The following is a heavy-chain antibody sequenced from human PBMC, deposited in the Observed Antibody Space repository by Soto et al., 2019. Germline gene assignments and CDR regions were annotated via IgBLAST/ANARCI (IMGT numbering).Heavy chain of an antibody. CDR2: ISTNGGST. CDR3: VKGEYYYDSSGYYPFDY. Sequence: PGGPLSLSCAASGFTFSSNAMHWVRQAPGKGLEYVSSISTNGGSTHYADSVKGRFTISRHNTKNTLYLQRSSLRASDTAVYYCVKGEYYYDSSGYYPFDYWGQGTLVTVSS. V-gene: IGHV3-64D*06. J-gene: IGHJ4*02. CDR1: GFTFSSNA. D-gene: IGHD3-22*01.